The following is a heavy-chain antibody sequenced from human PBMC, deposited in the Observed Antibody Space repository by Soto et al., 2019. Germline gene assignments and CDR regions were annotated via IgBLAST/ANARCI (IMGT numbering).Heavy chain of an antibody. CDR1: GFTFSSYG. Sequence: GGSLRLSCAASGFTFSSYGMHWVRQAPGKGLEWVAVIWYDGSNKYYADSVKGRFTISRDNSKNTLYLQMNSLRAEDTTVYYCARDSSGSSGYYHYFDYWGQGTLVTVSS. CDR2: IWYDGSNK. CDR3: ARDSSGSSGYYHYFDY. D-gene: IGHD3-22*01. J-gene: IGHJ4*02. V-gene: IGHV3-33*01.